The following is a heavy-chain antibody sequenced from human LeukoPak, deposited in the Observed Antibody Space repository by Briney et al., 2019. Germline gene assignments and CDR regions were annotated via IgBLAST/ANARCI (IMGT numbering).Heavy chain of an antibody. CDR1: GGTFSGYA. Sequence: SVKVSCKASGGTFSGYAISWVRQAPGQGLEWMGGIIPIFGTANYAQKFQGRVTITADESTSTAYMELSSLRSEDTAVYYCARGIVVVPAAIGSHYYYYYMDVWGKGTTVTISS. V-gene: IGHV1-69*13. CDR3: ARGIVVVPAAIGSHYYYYYMDV. CDR2: IIPIFGTA. J-gene: IGHJ6*03. D-gene: IGHD2-2*01.